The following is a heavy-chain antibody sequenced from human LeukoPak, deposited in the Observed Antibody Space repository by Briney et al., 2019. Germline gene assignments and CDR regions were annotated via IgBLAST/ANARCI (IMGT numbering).Heavy chain of an antibody. CDR2: IDHSGST. Sequence: PSETLSLTCDVYGGSFSGFYWNWIRQPPGKGLEWIGEIDHSGSTNYNPSLKSRVTISVDRANNQFSLKLSSVTAADTAFYYYARGRKGGSALWGQGTLVTVSS. CDR3: ARGRKGGSAL. V-gene: IGHV4-34*01. J-gene: IGHJ4*02. CDR1: GGSFSGFY. D-gene: IGHD3-10*01.